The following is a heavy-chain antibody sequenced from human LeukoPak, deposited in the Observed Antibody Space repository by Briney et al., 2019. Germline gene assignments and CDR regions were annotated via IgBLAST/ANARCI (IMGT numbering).Heavy chain of an antibody. D-gene: IGHD5-18*01. CDR2: INHSGST. CDR1: GGSVSGYY. Sequence: SETLSLTCAVYGGSVSGYYWSWLRQPPGKGLECLGEINHSGSTNYNPSLKSRVTISGDTSNNHFSLKLSSVTAADTALYFCARVGYSYVINDWSRTGLGAYPTKYYYHMDVWGKGTTVTVSS. J-gene: IGHJ6*03. CDR3: ARVGYSYVINDWSRTGLGAYPTKYYYHMDV. V-gene: IGHV4-34*01.